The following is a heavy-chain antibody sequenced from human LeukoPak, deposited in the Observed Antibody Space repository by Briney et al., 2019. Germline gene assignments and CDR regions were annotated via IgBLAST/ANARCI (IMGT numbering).Heavy chain of an antibody. CDR1: GGSISSGSYY. J-gene: IGHJ4*02. CDR2: IYTSGST. Sequence: PSETLSLTCTAPGGSISSGSYYWSWIRQPAGKGLEWIGRIYTSGSTNYNPSLKSRVTISVDTSKNQFSLKLSSVTAADTAVYYCAREGPGNEPYDYVWGCYRRGGPFDYWGQGTLVTVSS. V-gene: IGHV4-61*02. CDR3: AREGPGNEPYDYVWGCYRRGGPFDY. D-gene: IGHD3-16*02.